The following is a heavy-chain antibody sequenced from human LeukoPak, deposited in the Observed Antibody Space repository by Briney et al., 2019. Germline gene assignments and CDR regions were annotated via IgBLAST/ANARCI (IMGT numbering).Heavy chain of an antibody. CDR1: GFTFSSYA. D-gene: IGHD3-3*01. V-gene: IGHV3-23*01. Sequence: GGSLRLSCAASGFTFSSYAMSWVRQAPGKGLEGVSAISGSGGSTYYADSVKGRFTISRDNSKNTLYLQMNSLRAEDTAVYYCAKGFLEWLRFDPWGQGTLVTVSS. CDR2: ISGSGGST. CDR3: AKGFLEWLRFDP. J-gene: IGHJ5*02.